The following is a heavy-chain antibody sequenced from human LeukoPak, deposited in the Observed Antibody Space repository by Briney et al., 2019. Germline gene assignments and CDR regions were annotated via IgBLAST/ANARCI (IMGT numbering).Heavy chain of an antibody. CDR3: ARATDDIVATIRGAFDI. Sequence: SVKVSCKASGGTFSSYAISWVRQAPGQGLEWMGGIIPIFGTANYAQKFQGRVTITADESTSTAYMELSSLRSEDTAVYYCARATDDIVATIRGAFDIWGQGTMVTVSS. D-gene: IGHD5-12*01. J-gene: IGHJ3*02. CDR2: IIPIFGTA. CDR1: GGTFSSYA. V-gene: IGHV1-69*13.